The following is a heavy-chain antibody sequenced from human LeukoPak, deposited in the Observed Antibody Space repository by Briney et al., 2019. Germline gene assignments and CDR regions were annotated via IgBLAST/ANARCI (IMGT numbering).Heavy chain of an antibody. CDR2: ISAYNGNT. CDR1: GYTFTSYG. J-gene: IGHJ6*03. D-gene: IGHD4-23*01. CDR3: ARRYGGNPYYYYYYMDV. Sequence: ASVKVSCKASGYTFTSYGTSWMRQAPGQGLEWMGWISAYNGNTNYAQKLQGRVTMTTDTSTSTAYMELRSLRSDDTAVYYCARRYGGNPYYYYYYMDVWGKGTTVTVSS. V-gene: IGHV1-18*01.